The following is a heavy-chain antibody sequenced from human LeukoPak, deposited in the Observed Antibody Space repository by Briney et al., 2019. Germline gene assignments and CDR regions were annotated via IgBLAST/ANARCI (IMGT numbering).Heavy chain of an antibody. V-gene: IGHV4-39*01. J-gene: IGHJ4*02. Sequence: SETLSLTCTVSGGSISSSSYYWGWIRQPPGKGLEWIGSIYYSGSPYYNPSLKSRVTISVDTSKNQFSLKLSSVTAADTAVYYCARLEAAVGIAAADYWGQGTLVTVSS. CDR2: IYYSGSP. CDR1: GGSISSSSYY. D-gene: IGHD6-13*01. CDR3: ARLEAAVGIAAADY.